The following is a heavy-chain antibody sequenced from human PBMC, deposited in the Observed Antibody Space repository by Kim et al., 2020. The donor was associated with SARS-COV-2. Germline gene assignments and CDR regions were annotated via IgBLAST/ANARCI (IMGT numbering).Heavy chain of an antibody. J-gene: IGHJ6*02. Sequence: ASVKVSCKASGYTFTSYGISWVRQAPGQGLEWMGWISAYNGNTNYAQKLQGRVTMTTDTSTSTAYMELRSLGSDDTAVYYCVSGSGYSSSWYYYYGMDVWGQGAQFTVSS. D-gene: IGHD6-13*01. CDR2: ISAYNGNT. CDR3: VSGSGYSSSWYYYYGMDV. V-gene: IGHV1-18*01. CDR1: GYTFTSYG.